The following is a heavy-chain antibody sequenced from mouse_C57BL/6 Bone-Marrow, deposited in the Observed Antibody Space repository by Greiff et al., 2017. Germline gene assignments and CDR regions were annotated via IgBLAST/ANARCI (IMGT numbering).Heavy chain of an antibody. J-gene: IGHJ3*01. CDR1: GFNIKDDY. D-gene: IGHD2-1*01. CDR3: TYYHGNFEGFAY. Sequence: VQLQQSGAELVRPGASVKLSCTASGFNIKDDYMPWVKQRPEQGLEWIGWIDPENGDTAYASKFQGKATITADTSSNTAYLQLSSLTSEDTAVYYCTYYHGNFEGFAYWGQGTLVTVSA. V-gene: IGHV14-4*01. CDR2: IDPENGDT.